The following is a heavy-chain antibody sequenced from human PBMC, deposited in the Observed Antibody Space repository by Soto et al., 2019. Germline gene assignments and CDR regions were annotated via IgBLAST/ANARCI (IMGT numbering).Heavy chain of an antibody. J-gene: IGHJ6*02. CDR2: IIPILGIA. CDR1: GGTFSSYT. CDR3: ARVDGWAMARRGMDV. D-gene: IGHD5-18*01. Sequence: QVQLVQSGAEVKTPGSSVKVSCKASGGTFSSYTISWVRQAPGQGLEWMGRIIPILGIANYAQKFQVRVTITADKSTSTAYMERSSLTSEDTAVYYCARVDGWAMARRGMDVWGQGTTVTVSS. V-gene: IGHV1-69*02.